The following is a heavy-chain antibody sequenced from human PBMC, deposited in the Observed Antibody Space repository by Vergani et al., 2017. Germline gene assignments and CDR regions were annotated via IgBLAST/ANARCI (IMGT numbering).Heavy chain of an antibody. V-gene: IGHV1-69*13. Sequence: QVQLVQSGAEVKKPGASVKVSCKASGYTFTSYGISWVRQAPGQGLEWMGGIIPIFGTANYAQKFQGRVTITADESTSTAYMELSSLRSEDTAVYYCARDSSSSFRFDPWGQGTLVTVSS. J-gene: IGHJ5*02. CDR3: ARDSSSSFRFDP. D-gene: IGHD6-6*01. CDR1: GYTFTSYG. CDR2: IIPIFGTA.